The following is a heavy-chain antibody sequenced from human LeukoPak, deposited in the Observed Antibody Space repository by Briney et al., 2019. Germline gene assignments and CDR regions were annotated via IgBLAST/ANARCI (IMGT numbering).Heavy chain of an antibody. CDR2: VYYTGST. CDR3: AREGNSLNWFDP. D-gene: IGHD5-12*01. CDR1: GYSISSCYY. Sequence: SETLSLTCAVSGYSISSCYYWAWMRQPPGKGLEWIGSVYYTGSTHYNTSLKSRVTVSVDTSKNQFSLKLTYVTAADKAVYYCAREGNSLNWFDPWGQGTLVTVSS. J-gene: IGHJ5*02. V-gene: IGHV4-38-2*02.